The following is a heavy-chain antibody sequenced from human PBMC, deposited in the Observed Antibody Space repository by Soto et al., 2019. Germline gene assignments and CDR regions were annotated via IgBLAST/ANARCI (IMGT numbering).Heavy chain of an antibody. J-gene: IGHJ3*02. V-gene: IGHV4-59*08. CDR2: IYYSGST. D-gene: IGHD1-26*01. CDR3: AGHGVGGALDDAFDI. Sequence: SETLSLTCTVSGGSISSYYWSWIRQPPGKGLEWIGYIYYSGSTNYNPSLKSRVTISVDTSKNQFSLKLSSVTAADTAVYYCAGHGVGGALDDAFDIWGQGTMVTVSS. CDR1: GGSISSYY.